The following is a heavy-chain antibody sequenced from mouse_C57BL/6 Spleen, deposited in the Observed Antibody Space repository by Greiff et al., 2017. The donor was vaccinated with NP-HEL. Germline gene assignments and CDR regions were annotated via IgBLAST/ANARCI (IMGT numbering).Heavy chain of an antibody. D-gene: IGHD2-3*01. J-gene: IGHJ4*01. Sequence: EVQLQQSGEGLVKPGGSLKLSCAASVFTFSSYAMSWVRQTPEKRLEWVAYISSGGDYIYYADTVKGRFTISRDNARNTLYLQMSSLKSEDTAMYYCTRDGDGYYVGAMDYWGQGTSVTVSS. CDR2: ISSGGDYI. V-gene: IGHV5-9-1*02. CDR1: VFTFSSYA. CDR3: TRDGDGYYVGAMDY.